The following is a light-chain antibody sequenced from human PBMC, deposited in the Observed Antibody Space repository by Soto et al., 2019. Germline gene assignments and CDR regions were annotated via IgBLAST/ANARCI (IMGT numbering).Light chain of an antibody. J-gene: IGLJ2*01. V-gene: IGLV2-8*01. CDR1: SSDVGGYNY. Sequence: QSALTQPPSASGSPGQSVTISCTGTSSDVGGYNYVSWYQQHPGKAPKLMIYEVSKRPSGVPDRFSGSKSGNTASLTVSGLQAYDEADYYCSSYAGSNAVFGGGTKLTVL. CDR3: SSYAGSNAV. CDR2: EVS.